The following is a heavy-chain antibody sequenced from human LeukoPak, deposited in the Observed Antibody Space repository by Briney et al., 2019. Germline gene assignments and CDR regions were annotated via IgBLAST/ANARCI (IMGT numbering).Heavy chain of an antibody. J-gene: IGHJ4*02. CDR2: ISSSSSYI. CDR3: ARSSRITMVRGVTNY. CDR1: GFTFSNFG. D-gene: IGHD3-10*01. Sequence: GGSLRLSCAASGFTFSNFGMHWVRQAPGKGLEWVSSISSSSSYIYYADSVKGRFTISRDNAKNSLYLQMNSLRAEDTAVYYCARSSRITMVRGVTNYWGQGTLVTVSS. V-gene: IGHV3-21*01.